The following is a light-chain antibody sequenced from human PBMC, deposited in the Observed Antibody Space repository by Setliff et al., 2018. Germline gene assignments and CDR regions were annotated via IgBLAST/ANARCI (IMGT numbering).Light chain of an antibody. J-gene: IGLJ2*01. Sequence: SYELTQPPSLSVAPGETATITCGGDNIGTKSVHWSQQRPGQAPILVIYYDTDRPPGIPERFSGSNSGNTATLTINRVEAGDEADFYCQVWDSSADHPVFGGGTQLTVL. CDR1: NIGTKS. CDR2: YDT. V-gene: IGLV3-21*04. CDR3: QVWDSSADHPV.